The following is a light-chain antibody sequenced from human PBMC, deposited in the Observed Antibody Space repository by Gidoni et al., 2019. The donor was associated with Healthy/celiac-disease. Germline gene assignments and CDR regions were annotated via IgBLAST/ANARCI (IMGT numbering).Light chain of an antibody. CDR2: AAS. J-gene: IGKJ2*01. V-gene: IGKV1-9*01. Sequence: DIQLTQSPSFLSASVGDRVTITCRASQGISSYLAWYQQKPGKAPKLLIYAASTLQSGVQSRFSGSGSGTEFTLTISSLQPEDFATYYCQQLNSYPFMYTFGQGTKLEIK. CDR1: QGISSY. CDR3: QQLNSYPFMYT.